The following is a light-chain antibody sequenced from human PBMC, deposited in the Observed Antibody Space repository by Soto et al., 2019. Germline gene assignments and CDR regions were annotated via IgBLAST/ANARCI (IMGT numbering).Light chain of an antibody. CDR3: QQRSSWLYT. CDR1: QDVSIF. CDR2: DAS. Sequence: EILLAQSPATRSLSQGERATLSCKASQDVSIFLAWYQQKPGQAPRLLIHDASNRATGVPARFSGSGSGRDFTLTITSLEPEDFAVYYCQQRSSWLYTFGQGTKL. J-gene: IGKJ2*01. V-gene: IGKV3-11*02.